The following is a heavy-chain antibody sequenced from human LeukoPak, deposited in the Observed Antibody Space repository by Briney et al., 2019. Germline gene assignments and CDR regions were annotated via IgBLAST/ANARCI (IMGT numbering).Heavy chain of an antibody. V-gene: IGHV4-39*01. CDR3: ARTVYSSGWYIDY. D-gene: IGHD6-19*01. Sequence: PSETLSLTCTVSGGSISSSSYYWGWIRQPPGKGLDWIGSIYYSGSTYYNPSLKSRVTISVDTSKNQFSLKLSSVTAADTAVYYCARTVYSSGWYIDYWGQGTLVTVSS. CDR2: IYYSGST. J-gene: IGHJ4*02. CDR1: GGSISSSSYY.